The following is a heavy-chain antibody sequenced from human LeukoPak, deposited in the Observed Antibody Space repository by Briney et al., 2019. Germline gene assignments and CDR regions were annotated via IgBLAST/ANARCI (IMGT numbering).Heavy chain of an antibody. D-gene: IGHD5-24*01. CDR2: IYPGDSDT. J-gene: IGHJ3*02. CDR1: GYSFTSYW. CDR3: ATSGRRDGYNYGDAFGI. Sequence: GESLKISCKGSGYSFTSYWIGWVRQMPGKGLEWMGIIYPGDSDTRYSPSFQGQVTISADKSISTAYLQWSSLKASDTAMYYCATSGRRDGYNYGDAFGIWGQGTMVTVSS. V-gene: IGHV5-51*01.